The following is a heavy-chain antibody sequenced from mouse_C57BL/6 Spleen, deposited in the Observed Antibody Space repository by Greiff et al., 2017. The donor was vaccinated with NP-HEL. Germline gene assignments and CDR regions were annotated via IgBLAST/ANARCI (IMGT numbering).Heavy chain of an antibody. D-gene: IGHD2-4*01. J-gene: IGHJ3*01. CDR3: ARDSYDYPVAY. CDR2: ISDGGSYS. CDR1: GFTFSSYA. Sequence: EVQVVESGGGLVKPGGSLKLSCAASGFTFSSYAMSWVRQTPEKRLEWVATISDGGSYSYYPDNVKGRFTISRDNAKNNLYLQMSHLKSEDTAMYYCARDSYDYPVAYWGQGTLVTVSA. V-gene: IGHV5-4*01.